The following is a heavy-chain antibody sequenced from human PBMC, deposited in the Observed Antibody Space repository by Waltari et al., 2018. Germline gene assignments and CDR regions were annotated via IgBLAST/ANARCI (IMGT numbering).Heavy chain of an antibody. J-gene: IGHJ4*02. CDR2: VWDDGSNK. CDR1: GFTFSSYG. D-gene: IGHD6-19*01. V-gene: IGHV3-33*01. CDR3: AREGARYSSGWYYFDY. Sequence: QVQLVESGGGVVQPGRSLRLSCAASGFTFSSYGMHWVRQAPGKGLGWVAVVWDDGSNKYYADSVKGRFTISRDNSKNTLYLQMNSLRAEDTAVYYCAREGARYSSGWYYFDYWGQGTLVTVSS.